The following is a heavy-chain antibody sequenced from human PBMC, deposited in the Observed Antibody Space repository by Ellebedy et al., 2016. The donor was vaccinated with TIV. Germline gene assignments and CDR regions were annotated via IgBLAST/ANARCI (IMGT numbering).Heavy chain of an antibody. Sequence: AASVKVSCKASGGTFSSYSMIWVRQAPGQGLEWMGGIIPIFGTPDYAQSFQGRVTITADTSTSTAYMELSSLRAEDTAVYYCAKVADYYHDSSGFPDNWGQGTLVTVSS. CDR2: IIPIFGTP. CDR1: GGTFSSYS. D-gene: IGHD3-22*01. V-gene: IGHV1-69*06. CDR3: AKVADYYHDSSGFPDN. J-gene: IGHJ4*02.